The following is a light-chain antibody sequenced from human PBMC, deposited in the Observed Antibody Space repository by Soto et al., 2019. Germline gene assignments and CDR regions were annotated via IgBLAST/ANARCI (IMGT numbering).Light chain of an antibody. V-gene: IGKV1-13*02. CDR1: QDIRGA. Sequence: ATNLTQSPSSWSPSVGARVTIICRASQDIRGALAWYQQKPGKAPKILIYDVSTLESGVPSRFSGSSSGTDFTLTISSLQPVDFATYYCQQFNSYPITFGQGTRLEIK. CDR2: DVS. J-gene: IGKJ5*01. CDR3: QQFNSYPIT.